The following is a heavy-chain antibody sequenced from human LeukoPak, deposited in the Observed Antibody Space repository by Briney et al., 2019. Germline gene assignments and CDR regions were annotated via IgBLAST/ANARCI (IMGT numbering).Heavy chain of an antibody. V-gene: IGHV4-59*01. D-gene: IGHD3-22*01. J-gene: IGHJ3*02. CDR2: IYYSGST. Sequence: SSETLSLTCTVSGGSISSYYWSWIRQPPGKGLEWIGYIYYSGSTNYNPSLKSRVTISVDTSKNQLSLKLSSVTAADTAVYYCARVGITMIVGGGAFDIWGQGTMVTVSS. CDR1: GGSISSYY. CDR3: ARVGITMIVGGGAFDI.